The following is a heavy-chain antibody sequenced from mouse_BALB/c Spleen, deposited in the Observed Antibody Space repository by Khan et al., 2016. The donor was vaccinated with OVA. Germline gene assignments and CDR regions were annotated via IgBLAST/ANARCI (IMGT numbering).Heavy chain of an antibody. CDR3: ARGGHWYFDV. CDR1: GYAFSSYW. Sequence: VQLQQSGAELVRPGSSVKISCKASGYAFSSYWMNWVKQRPGQGLEWIGQIYPGDGDTNYNGKFKGKATLTADKSSSTAYMQLSSLTSEDSAVYFWARGGHWYFDVWGAGTTVTVSS. CDR2: IYPGDGDT. J-gene: IGHJ1*01. V-gene: IGHV1-80*01.